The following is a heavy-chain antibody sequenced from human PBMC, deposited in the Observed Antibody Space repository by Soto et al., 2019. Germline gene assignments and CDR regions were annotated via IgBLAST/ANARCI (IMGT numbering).Heavy chain of an antibody. J-gene: IGHJ4*02. CDR2: ISSSSSYI. Sequence: EVQLVESGGGLVKPGGSLRLSCAASGFTFSSYSMSWVREAPGKGLEWVSSISSSSSYIYYADSVKGRFTISRDNAKNSLYLQMNSLRAEDTAVYYCARLERSVTIDQRWGQGTLVTVSS. CDR3: ARLERSVTIDQR. D-gene: IGHD4-17*01. CDR1: GFTFSSYS. V-gene: IGHV3-21*01.